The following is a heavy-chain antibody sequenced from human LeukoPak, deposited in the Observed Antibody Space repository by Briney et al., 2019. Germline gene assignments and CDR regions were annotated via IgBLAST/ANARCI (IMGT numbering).Heavy chain of an antibody. Sequence: ASVKVSCKASGYTFTSYDINWVRQATGQGLEWMGWMNPNSGNTGYAQKFQGRVTMTRNTSISTAYMELSSLRSEDTAVYYCARALSGYYYDSSGYYGYWGQGTLVTVSS. CDR2: MNPNSGNT. D-gene: IGHD3-22*01. J-gene: IGHJ4*02. CDR1: GYTFTSYD. CDR3: ARALSGYYYDSSGYYGY. V-gene: IGHV1-8*01.